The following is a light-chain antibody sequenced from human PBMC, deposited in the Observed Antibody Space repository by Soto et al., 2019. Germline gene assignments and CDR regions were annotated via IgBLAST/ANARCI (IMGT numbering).Light chain of an antibody. CDR1: QSVSGN. J-gene: IGKJ1*01. Sequence: EIVMTQSPATLSVSPGERATLSCRASQSVSGNLAWYQQKPGQAPRLLTYGASPRATGIPARFSGSGSGTELTLTISSPQSEDFAVYYCQQYNNWPRTFGQGTKVEIK. CDR2: GAS. CDR3: QQYNNWPRT. V-gene: IGKV3-15*01.